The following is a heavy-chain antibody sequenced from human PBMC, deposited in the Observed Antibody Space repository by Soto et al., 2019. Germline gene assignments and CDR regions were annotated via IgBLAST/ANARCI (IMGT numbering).Heavy chain of an antibody. J-gene: IGHJ5*02. V-gene: IGHV2-5*02. CDR1: GFSLTTRGVG. Sequence: QITLKESGPTLVKPTQTLTLTCTFSGFSLTTRGVGVGWIRQPPGKALECLALIYWDDDKRYSPSLQSRLSNTKHTSKNQVVLTMTNVDPVDTATYYCAHIPNYYQYDWFDPWGQGTLVSVSS. D-gene: IGHD3-16*01. CDR3: AHIPNYYQYDWFDP. CDR2: IYWDDDK.